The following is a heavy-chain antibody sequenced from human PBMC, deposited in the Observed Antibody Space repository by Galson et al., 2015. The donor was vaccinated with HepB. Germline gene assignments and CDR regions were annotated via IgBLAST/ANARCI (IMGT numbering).Heavy chain of an antibody. CDR2: IEQDGSEK. J-gene: IGHJ4*02. D-gene: IGHD2-2*01. V-gene: IGHV3-7*01. CDR3: ARDKYQLLPGALDY. Sequence: SLRLSCAASGFTFSRYWMSWVRQTPGKGLQWVANIEQDGSEKYYVDSVKGRFTISRDNAKNSLSLQMNSLRAEDTAVYYCARDKYQLLPGALDYWGQGTLVTVSS. CDR1: GFTFSRYW.